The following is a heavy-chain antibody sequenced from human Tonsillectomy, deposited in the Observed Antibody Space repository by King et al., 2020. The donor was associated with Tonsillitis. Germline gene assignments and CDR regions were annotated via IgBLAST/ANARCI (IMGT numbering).Heavy chain of an antibody. CDR3: VGWRKLEESR. V-gene: IGHV3-7*01. CDR2: IKGDGSER. D-gene: IGHD5-24*01. CDR1: GLTFSNYW. J-gene: IGHJ3*01. Sequence: VQLVESGGGLVQPGESLRLSCAASGLTFSNYWMSWIRQVPGKGLEWAAHIKGDGSERYYVDSVKGRFTISRDNRKNSVYLQMNSLRAGDTAVYYCVGWRKLEESRWGQGTMVTVSS.